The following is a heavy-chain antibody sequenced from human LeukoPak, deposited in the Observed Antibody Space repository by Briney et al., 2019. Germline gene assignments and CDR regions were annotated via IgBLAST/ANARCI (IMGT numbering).Heavy chain of an antibody. V-gene: IGHV3-21*01. CDR1: GFTFSSYS. Sequence: GGSLRLSCAASGFTFSSYSMNWVRQAPGKGLEWVSSISSSSSYIYYADSVKGRFTISRDNAKNSLYLQMNSLRAEDTAVYYCASAPPLLSGSYYTIDYWGQGTLVTVSS. D-gene: IGHD3-10*01. CDR3: ASAPPLLSGSYYTIDY. CDR2: ISSSSSYI. J-gene: IGHJ4*02.